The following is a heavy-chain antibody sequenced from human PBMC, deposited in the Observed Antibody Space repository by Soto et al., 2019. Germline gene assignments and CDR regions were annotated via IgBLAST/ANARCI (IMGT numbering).Heavy chain of an antibody. Sequence: QVQLVQSGAEVKKPGSSVKVSCKASGGTFSSYAISWVRQAPGQGLEWMGGIIPIFGTANYAQKFHGRVTITADESTSTAYMELSSLRSEDTAVYYCARDGEKDTAMVIYYYYGMDVWGQGPTVTVSS. CDR2: IIPIFGTA. V-gene: IGHV1-69*01. CDR1: GGTFSSYA. CDR3: ARDGEKDTAMVIYYYYGMDV. D-gene: IGHD5-18*01. J-gene: IGHJ6*02.